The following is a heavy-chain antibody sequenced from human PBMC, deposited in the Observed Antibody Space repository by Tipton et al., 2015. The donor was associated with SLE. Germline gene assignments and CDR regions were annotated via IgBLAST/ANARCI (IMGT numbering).Heavy chain of an antibody. D-gene: IGHD4-23*01. Sequence: LRLSCTVSGGSISSYYWSWIRQPPGKGLEWIGYIYYSGSTNYNPSLKSRVTISVDTSKNQFSLKLSSVTAADTAVYYCARDPGSGNSDLGYWGQGTPVTVSS. CDR1: GGSISSYY. CDR2: IYYSGST. V-gene: IGHV4-59*01. CDR3: ARDPGSGNSDLGY. J-gene: IGHJ4*02.